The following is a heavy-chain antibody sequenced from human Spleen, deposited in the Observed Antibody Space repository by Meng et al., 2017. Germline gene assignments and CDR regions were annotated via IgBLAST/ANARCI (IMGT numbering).Heavy chain of an antibody. D-gene: IGHD1-26*01. CDR2: IYHSGST. J-gene: IGHJ4*02. CDR3: ASNDLGARRGFGY. CDR1: GGSISSSNW. V-gene: IGHV4-4*02. Sequence: QGQLQDAGPGLVKPSGTLALPCAVSGGSISSSNWWSWVRQPPGKGLEWIGEIYHSGSTNYNPSLKSRVTISVDKSRNQFSLKLSSVTAADTAVYYCASNDLGARRGFGYWGQGTLVTVSS.